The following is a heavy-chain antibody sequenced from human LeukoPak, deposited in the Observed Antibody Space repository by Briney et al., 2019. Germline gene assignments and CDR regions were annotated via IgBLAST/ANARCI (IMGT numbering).Heavy chain of an antibody. J-gene: IGHJ4*02. CDR3: ARGKSMAARSFDY. CDR1: GGSFSGYY. D-gene: IGHD6-6*01. Sequence: SETLSLTCAVYGGSFSGYYWSWIRQPPGKGLEWIGEINHSGSTNYNPSLKSRVTISVDTSKNQFSLKLSSVTAADTAVSYCARGKSMAARSFDYWGQGTLVTVSS. CDR2: INHSGST. V-gene: IGHV4-34*01.